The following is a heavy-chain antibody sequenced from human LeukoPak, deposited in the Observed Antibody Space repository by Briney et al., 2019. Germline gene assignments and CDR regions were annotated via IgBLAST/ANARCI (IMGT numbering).Heavy chain of an antibody. CDR3: ARDREGAPDY. CDR2: ISHSGNT. CDR1: GDSISSGGYF. V-gene: IGHV4-30-2*01. Sequence: SETLSLTCTVSGDSISSGGYFWNWIRQPPGKGLEWIGYISHSGNTFYNPSLKSRVTILEDRSKNQFSLKLTSVTAADTAVYYCARDREGAPDYWGQGTLVTVSS. D-gene: IGHD1-26*01. J-gene: IGHJ4*02.